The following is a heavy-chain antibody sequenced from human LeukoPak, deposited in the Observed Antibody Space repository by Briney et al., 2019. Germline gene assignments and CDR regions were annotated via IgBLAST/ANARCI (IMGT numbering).Heavy chain of an antibody. V-gene: IGHV3-23*01. CDR2: ISGSGGST. CDR1: GFTFSSYA. Sequence: GGSLRLSCAASGFTFSSYAMSWVRQAPGKGLEWVSAISGSGGSTYYADSVKGRFTISRDNSKNTLYLQMNSLRAEDTAVYYCARGPYSSGWYYFDYWGQGTLVTVSS. J-gene: IGHJ4*02. CDR3: ARGPYSSGWYYFDY. D-gene: IGHD6-19*01.